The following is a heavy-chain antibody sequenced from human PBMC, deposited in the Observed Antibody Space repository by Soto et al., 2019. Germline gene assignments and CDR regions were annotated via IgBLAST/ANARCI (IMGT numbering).Heavy chain of an antibody. V-gene: IGHV2-26*01. CDR2: IFSDDEK. Sequence: QVTLKESGPVLVKPTETLTLTCTVSGFSLSSARMGVSWIRQPPGKALEWLAHIFSDDEKSYITSLKSRLTISKDTSKSQVVLTMTTMDPVDTGTYYCARIRRPILWFDSSGYFTHYFDYWGQGTLVTVSS. D-gene: IGHD3-22*01. CDR3: ARIRRPILWFDSSGYFTHYFDY. J-gene: IGHJ4*02. CDR1: GFSLSSARMG.